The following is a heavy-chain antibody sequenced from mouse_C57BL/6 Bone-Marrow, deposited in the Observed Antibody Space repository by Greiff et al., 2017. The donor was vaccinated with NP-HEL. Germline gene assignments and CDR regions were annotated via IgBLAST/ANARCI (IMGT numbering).Heavy chain of an antibody. Sequence: EVKLEESGPGLVKPSQSLSLTCSVTSYSITSGYYWNWIRQFPGNKLEWMGYISYDGSNNYNPSLKNRISITRDTSKNQFFLKLNSVTTEDTATYYCASGHYGSSLLFAYWGQGTLVTVSA. J-gene: IGHJ3*01. CDR1: SYSITSGYY. D-gene: IGHD1-1*01. CDR2: ISYDGSN. CDR3: ASGHYGSSLLFAY. V-gene: IGHV3-6*01.